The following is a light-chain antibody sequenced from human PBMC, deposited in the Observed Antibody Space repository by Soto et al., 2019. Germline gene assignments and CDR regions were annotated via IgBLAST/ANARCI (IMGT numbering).Light chain of an antibody. Sequence: EIVLTQSPGTLSLSPGERATLSCRASQSISSSYLAWYQQKPGQAPRLLIYGASKRATGIPDRFSGSGSGTHFTLTISRLESEDLAVYYCQQYGSAPAWTFGQGTKVEIK. V-gene: IGKV3-20*01. J-gene: IGKJ1*01. CDR3: QQYGSAPAWT. CDR1: QSISSSY. CDR2: GAS.